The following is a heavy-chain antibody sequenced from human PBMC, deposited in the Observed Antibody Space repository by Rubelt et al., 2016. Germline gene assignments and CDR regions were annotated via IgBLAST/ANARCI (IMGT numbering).Heavy chain of an antibody. CDR2: IHHSGST. Sequence: QVQLQESSPGQLKPSETLSLICSVSGYSISDGYYWGWVRQTPTKGFEWIGNIHHSGSTNYNPSLGGRVSISLDTSKNQFSLKLTCVTAAETAVYFCARIRDTYYYYMDVWGKGTSVPVSS. J-gene: IGHJ6*04. D-gene: IGHD3-16*01. CDR1: GYSISDGYY. V-gene: IGHV4-38-2*01. CDR3: ARIRDTYYYYMDV.